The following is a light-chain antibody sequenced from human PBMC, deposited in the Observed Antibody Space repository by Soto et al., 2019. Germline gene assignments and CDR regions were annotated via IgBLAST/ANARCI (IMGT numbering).Light chain of an antibody. CDR2: DAS. J-gene: IGKJ5*01. CDR3: QQYSNLIT. Sequence: DIQMTQSPSSLSASVGDRVTITCQASQDISNYLNWYQQKLGKAPKLLIYDASNLETGVPSRFSGSGSGTDFTFPISSLQPEDIATYYCQQYSNLITFGQGKRLEIK. CDR1: QDISNY. V-gene: IGKV1-33*01.